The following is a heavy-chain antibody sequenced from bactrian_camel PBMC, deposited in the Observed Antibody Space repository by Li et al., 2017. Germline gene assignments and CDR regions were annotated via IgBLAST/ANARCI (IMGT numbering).Heavy chain of an antibody. J-gene: IGHJ4*01. CDR1: LNPTSDYC. V-gene: IGHV3-3*01. CDR3: AADPVVCTWCNGAQCPEHFCC. Sequence: VQLVESGGGSVQAGGSLTLSCVASLNPTSDYCLGWFRQAPGEERKKVAGIYKPDGTTYYIDPVEGRFTISQNKAENTVFLQMNNLKPEDTAMYYCAADPVVCTWCNGAQCPEHFCCWGQGTQVTVS. CDR2: IYKPDGTT. D-gene: IGHD1*01.